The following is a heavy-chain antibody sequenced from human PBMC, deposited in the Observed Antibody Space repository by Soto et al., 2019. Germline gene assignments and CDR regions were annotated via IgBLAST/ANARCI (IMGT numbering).Heavy chain of an antibody. Sequence: ASGKVSCKASGYTFSSYSIGWVRQAPGQGLEKMRWISAYNGNTNYAQKLQGRVTMTTDTSTSTAYMDLRSLRSDDTAVYYCARDGVVDDYMWGSYRPNSTYYYYYYVDVWGKGTTVTVSS. CDR2: ISAYNGNT. CDR3: ARDGVVDDYMWGSYRPNSTYYYYYYVDV. J-gene: IGHJ6*03. V-gene: IGHV1-18*01. CDR1: GYTFSSYS. D-gene: IGHD3-16*02.